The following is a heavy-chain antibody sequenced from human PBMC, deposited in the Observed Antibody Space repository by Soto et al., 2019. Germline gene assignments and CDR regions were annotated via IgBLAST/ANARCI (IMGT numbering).Heavy chain of an antibody. D-gene: IGHD2-2*02. CDR3: AIHLYAGIIYYMDV. Sequence: EVQLLESGGGLVRPGGSLRLSCAASGFTFSNHAMSWVRQAPGKGLEWVSGISGRGGTTFYADSVMGRFTISRDNSENTLYLQMNTVTAEDTAVYYCAIHLYAGIIYYMDVWGKGTTVIVSS. J-gene: IGHJ6*03. V-gene: IGHV3-23*01. CDR2: ISGRGGTT. CDR1: GFTFSNHA.